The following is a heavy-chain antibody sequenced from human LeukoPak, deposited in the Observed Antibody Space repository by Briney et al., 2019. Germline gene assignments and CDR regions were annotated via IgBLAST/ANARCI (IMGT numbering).Heavy chain of an antibody. CDR1: GYTFTSDG. V-gene: IGHV1-18*01. CDR2: ISTYNGNT. J-gene: IGHJ3*02. CDR3: ARDYYDSSGYLSAPDAFDI. Sequence: ASVKVSCKASGYTFTSDGISWVRQAPGQGLEWMGWISTYNGNTNYAQKLQGRVTMTTDTSTSTAYMELRSLRSDDTAVYYCARDYYDSSGYLSAPDAFDIWGQGTMVTVSS. D-gene: IGHD3-22*01.